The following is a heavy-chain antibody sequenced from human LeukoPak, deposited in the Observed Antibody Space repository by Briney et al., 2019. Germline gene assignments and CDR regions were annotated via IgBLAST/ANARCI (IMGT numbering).Heavy chain of an antibody. CDR1: GFTFSSYS. D-gene: IGHD2-2*01. CDR3: ARDSAIVVVPAAQWFDP. CDR2: ISSSSSYI. Sequence: PGGSLRLSCAASGFTFSSYSMNWVRQAPGKGLEWVSSISSSSSYIYYADSVKGRFTISRDNAKNSLYLQMNSLRAEDTAVYYCARDSAIVVVPAAQWFDPWGQGTLVTVSS. J-gene: IGHJ5*02. V-gene: IGHV3-21*01.